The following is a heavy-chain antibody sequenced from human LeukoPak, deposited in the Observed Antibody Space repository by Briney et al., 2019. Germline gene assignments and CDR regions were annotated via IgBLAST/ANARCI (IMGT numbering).Heavy chain of an antibody. V-gene: IGHV3-15*07. D-gene: IGHD3-10*01. CDR3: ARGPGSRGIFDY. Sequence: GGSLRLSCAVSGLTLSNVWMNWVRQAPGKGLEWVGRIRSQTAGGTTDFAAPVKGRFSIPRDDSKNSLYLQMNSLTSEDTAVYYCARGPGSRGIFDYWGQGTLVTVSS. CDR1: GLTLSNVW. J-gene: IGHJ4*02. CDR2: IRSQTAGGTT.